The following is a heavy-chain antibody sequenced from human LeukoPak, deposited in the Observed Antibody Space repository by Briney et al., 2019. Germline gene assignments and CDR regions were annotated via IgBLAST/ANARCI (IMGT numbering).Heavy chain of an antibody. CDR2: TGSSGTTA. Sequence: GGSLRLSCAASGFTFSSYAMSWVRQAPGKGLEWVSATGSSGTTAFYSDSVKGRFTISRDNSKNTLYLLMNSLRAEDTAVYYCAKRLPGWYYSDYWGQGTLVTVSS. D-gene: IGHD2-15*01. CDR1: GFTFSSYA. J-gene: IGHJ4*02. V-gene: IGHV3-23*05. CDR3: AKRLPGWYYSDY.